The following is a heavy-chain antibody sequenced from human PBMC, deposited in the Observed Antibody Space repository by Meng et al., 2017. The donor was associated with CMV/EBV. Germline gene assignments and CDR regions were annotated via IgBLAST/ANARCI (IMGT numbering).Heavy chain of an antibody. CDR3: ARDNRRGGVDY. V-gene: IGHV4-30-4*08. Sequence: VRLQVSGPGRVMSSQTLSAPFTVTGGSISSGDYHWGWIRQPPGKGLEWIGYIYYSGSTYYNPSLKSRVTISVDTSKNQFSLKLSSVTAADTAVYYCARDNRRGGVDYWGQGTLVTVSS. D-gene: IGHD3-3*01. CDR1: GGSISSGDYH. CDR2: IYYSGST. J-gene: IGHJ4*02.